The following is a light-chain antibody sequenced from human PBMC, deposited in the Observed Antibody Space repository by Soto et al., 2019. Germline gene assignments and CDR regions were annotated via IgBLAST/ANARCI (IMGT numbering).Light chain of an antibody. V-gene: IGLV2-14*01. CDR2: DVS. Sequence: QSALTQPASVSGSPGQSITISCTGASSDVGAYDYVSWYQQHPRKAPKLMIYDVSDRPSEVSNRFSGSKSGNTASLTISGLQAEDEADYYCSSYTSTSTLVFGGGTKADRP. J-gene: IGLJ2*01. CDR3: SSYTSTSTLV. CDR1: SSDVGAYDY.